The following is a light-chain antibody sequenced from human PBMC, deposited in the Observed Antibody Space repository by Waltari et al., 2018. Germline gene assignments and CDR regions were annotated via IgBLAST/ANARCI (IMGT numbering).Light chain of an antibody. Sequence: QSVLTQPPSVSAAPGQKVTISCSGSSANIGNGYVSWSQQLPGTAPSLLIFENSKRPSGIPDRFSGSKSGTSATLGITGLQTGDEADYYCGTWDNSLSAAGVFGGGTKVTVL. J-gene: IGLJ3*02. CDR1: SANIGNGY. CDR3: GTWDNSLSAAGV. CDR2: ENS. V-gene: IGLV1-51*02.